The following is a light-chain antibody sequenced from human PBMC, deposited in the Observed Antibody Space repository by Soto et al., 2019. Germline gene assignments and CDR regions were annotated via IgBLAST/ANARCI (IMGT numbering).Light chain of an antibody. J-gene: IGKJ3*01. CDR2: AAS. V-gene: IGKV1-27*01. CDR1: QGISNY. Sequence: DIQMTQSPSSLSASVGYRFTITCRASQGISNYLAWYQQKPGKAPQLLIYAASTLQSGVPSRFSGSGSGTDLTLTISSLQPEDVATYYCQRHNSAPPVSFGPGTKVDLK. CDR3: QRHNSAPPVS.